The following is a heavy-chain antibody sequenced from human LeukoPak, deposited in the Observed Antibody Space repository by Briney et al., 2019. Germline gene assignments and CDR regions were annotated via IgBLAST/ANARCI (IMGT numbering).Heavy chain of an antibody. J-gene: IGHJ3*02. CDR1: GFTFSPYG. CDR2: IWHDGSNK. CDR3: GRGKASGGYSEYGLDALEM. Sequence: PGMSLGLSCAASGFTFSPYGMHWVRQAPGKGLERVAVIWHDGSNKFYVDSVKGRFTISRDNSKNTLYLQMNSLRTEDTAVYYCGRGKASGGYSEYGLDALEMWGQGTMVTVSS. D-gene: IGHD1-26*01. V-gene: IGHV3-33*01.